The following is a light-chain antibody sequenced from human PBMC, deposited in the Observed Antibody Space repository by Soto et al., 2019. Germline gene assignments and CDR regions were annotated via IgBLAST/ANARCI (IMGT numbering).Light chain of an antibody. CDR2: LGS. V-gene: IGKV2-28*01. J-gene: IGKJ4*01. CDR3: MQALQTPPT. Sequence: DIVMTQSPLSLPATPGEPASISCRSSQSLLHSNGYNYLDWYLQKPGQSPQLLIYLGSNRASGVPDRFSGSGSGTDFTLKISRVEAEDVGVYYCMQALQTPPTFGGGTKV. CDR1: QSLLHSNGYNY.